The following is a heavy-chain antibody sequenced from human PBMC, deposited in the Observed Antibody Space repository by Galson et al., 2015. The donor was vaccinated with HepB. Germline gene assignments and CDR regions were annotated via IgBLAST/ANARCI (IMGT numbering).Heavy chain of an antibody. CDR2: ISSDSTYI. CDR1: GFTFNDYN. CDR3: ARDPPLGAPFDY. Sequence: SLRLSCAASGFTFNDYNMIWVRQAPGKGLEWVSSISSDSTYIYYADSVRGRFTISRDNAKNSLYLQMNSLGVEDTAIYYCARDPPLGAPFDYWGQGTLVTVSS. V-gene: IGHV3-21*01. D-gene: IGHD7-27*01. J-gene: IGHJ4*02.